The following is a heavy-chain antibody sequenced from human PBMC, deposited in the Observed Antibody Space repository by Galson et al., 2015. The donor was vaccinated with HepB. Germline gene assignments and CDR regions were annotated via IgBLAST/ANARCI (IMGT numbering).Heavy chain of an antibody. D-gene: IGHD6-19*01. Sequence: SLRLSCAASGFTFSSYGMHWVRQAPGKGPEWVAVISYDGSNKYYAGSVKGRFTISGDNSKNTLYLQMNSLRAEDTAVYYCAKGHRLVLYHGYYYGMDVWGQGTTVTVSS. CDR1: GFTFSSYG. CDR3: AKGHRLVLYHGYYYGMDV. J-gene: IGHJ6*02. CDR2: ISYDGSNK. V-gene: IGHV3-30*18.